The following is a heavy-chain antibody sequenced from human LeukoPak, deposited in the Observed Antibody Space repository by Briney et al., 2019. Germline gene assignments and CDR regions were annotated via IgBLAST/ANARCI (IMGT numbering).Heavy chain of an antibody. Sequence: GGSLRLSCAASGFSFSNYGINWVRQAPGKGLVWVSRINSDGSSTNYADSVKGRFTISRDNAKNTLYLQMNSLRAEDTAVYYCARVGATSYYWGQGTLVTVSS. V-gene: IGHV3-74*01. D-gene: IGHD1-26*01. CDR1: GFSFSNYG. CDR2: INSDGSST. J-gene: IGHJ4*02. CDR3: ARVGATSYY.